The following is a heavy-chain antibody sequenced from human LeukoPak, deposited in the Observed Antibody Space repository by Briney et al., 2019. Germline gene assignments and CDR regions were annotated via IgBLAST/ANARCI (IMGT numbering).Heavy chain of an antibody. CDR3: AGGYSGYDFDY. D-gene: IGHD5-12*01. J-gene: IGHJ4*02. CDR2: VYYSGST. V-gene: IGHV4-39*07. Sequence: PSETLSLTCTVSGGSISSSSYNWGWIRQPPGKGLEWIGSVYYSGSTYYNPSLKSRVTMSVDTSKNQFSLKLSSVTAADTAVYYCAGGYSGYDFDYWGQGTLVTVSS. CDR1: GGSISSSSYN.